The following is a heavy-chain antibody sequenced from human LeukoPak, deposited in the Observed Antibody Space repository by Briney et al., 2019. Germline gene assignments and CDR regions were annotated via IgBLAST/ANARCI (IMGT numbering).Heavy chain of an antibody. CDR1: GGSFSGYY. D-gene: IGHD6-13*01. J-gene: IGHJ3*02. Sequence: SETLSLTCAVYGGSFSGYYWSWIRQPPGKGREWIGEINHSGSTNYNPSLKSRVTISVDTSKNQLYLKLRSVTAADTAVYYCARSHLYSSSWLGAFDIWGQGTMVTVSS. CDR2: INHSGST. V-gene: IGHV4-34*01. CDR3: ARSHLYSSSWLGAFDI.